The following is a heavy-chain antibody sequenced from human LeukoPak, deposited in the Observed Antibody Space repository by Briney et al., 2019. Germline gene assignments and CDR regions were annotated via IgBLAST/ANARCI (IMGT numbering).Heavy chain of an antibody. CDR2: MNPNSGNT. CDR1: GYSFSICD. J-gene: IGHJ6*02. V-gene: IGHV1-8*01. Sequence: ASVKVSCKASGYSFSICDINWVRQAAGQGLEWMGWMNPNSGNTGYAQKFQGRVTMTRDTSISTAYMELSSLRSEDTAVYYCARDLLTLGHGMDVWGQGTTVTVSS. D-gene: IGHD3-16*01. CDR3: ARDLLTLGHGMDV.